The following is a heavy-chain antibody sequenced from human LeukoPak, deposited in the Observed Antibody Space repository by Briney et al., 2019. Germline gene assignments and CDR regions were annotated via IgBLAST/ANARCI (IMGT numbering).Heavy chain of an antibody. CDR1: GGSISSYY. CDR2: IYSSGIT. V-gene: IGHV4-4*07. Sequence: SETLSLTCTVSGGSISSYYWSWIRQPAGKGLEWIGRIYSSGITYYSHSLGSRVTMSVDTSKNQFSPKLSSVTAADTAVYYCAREYDFWSGYYTGIYWFDPWGQGTLVTVSS. CDR3: AREYDFWSGYYTGIYWFDP. J-gene: IGHJ5*02. D-gene: IGHD3-3*01.